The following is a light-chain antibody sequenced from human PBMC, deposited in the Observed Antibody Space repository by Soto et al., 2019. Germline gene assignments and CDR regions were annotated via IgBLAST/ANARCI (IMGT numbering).Light chain of an antibody. CDR2: GAS. V-gene: IGKV3-15*01. CDR3: QQYGRSPWT. J-gene: IGKJ1*01. Sequence: EIVMTQSPATLSVSPGERATLSCRASESVGSKVAWYQQKPGQAPRVLIYGASIRATGIPARFSGSGSGTAFTLTISSLQSEDFAVYYCQQYGRSPWTFGQGTKVEIK. CDR1: ESVGSK.